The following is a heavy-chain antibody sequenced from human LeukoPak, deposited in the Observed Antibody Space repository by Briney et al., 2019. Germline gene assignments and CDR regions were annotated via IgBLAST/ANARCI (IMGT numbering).Heavy chain of an antibody. J-gene: IGHJ3*02. CDR1: GFIFNDYY. Sequence: GGSLRLSCAGSGFIFNDYYMSWVRQAPGKGLEWVSEISGGGTGTHYADSVRGRFTISRDNSKNTLYLQMTSLRAEDTAVYYCAKLGVGTTYDAFDIWGQGTMVTVSS. D-gene: IGHD1-26*01. CDR3: AKLGVGTTYDAFDI. CDR2: ISGGGTGT. V-gene: IGHV3-23*01.